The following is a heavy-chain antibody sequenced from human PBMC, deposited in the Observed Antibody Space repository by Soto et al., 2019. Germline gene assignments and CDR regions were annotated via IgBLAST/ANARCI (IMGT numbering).Heavy chain of an antibody. CDR2: IYASGSS. V-gene: IGHV4-4*07. CDR3: ARDTYSYGLDV. CDR1: GGSISTYY. Sequence: QVQLQESGPGLVKPSETLSLTCTVSGGSISTYYWSWIRQPAGKGLEWIGRIYASGSSSYNPSLKSRVTMSLITSKNQFSLELTSVTAADSAVYYCARDTYSYGLDVWGQGTSVTASS. J-gene: IGHJ6*02.